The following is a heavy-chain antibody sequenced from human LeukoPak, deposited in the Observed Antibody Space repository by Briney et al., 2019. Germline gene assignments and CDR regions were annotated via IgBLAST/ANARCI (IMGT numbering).Heavy chain of an antibody. Sequence: GASVKVSCKASGYTFTSYGISWVRQAPGQGLEWMGWISAYNGNTNYAQKLQGRVTMTTDTSTSTAYMELRSLRSDDTAVYYCAMQKGDSSGYYYVPDAFDIWGQGTMVTVSS. CDR1: GYTFTSYG. J-gene: IGHJ3*02. CDR3: AMQKGDSSGYYYVPDAFDI. D-gene: IGHD3-22*01. V-gene: IGHV1-18*01. CDR2: ISAYNGNT.